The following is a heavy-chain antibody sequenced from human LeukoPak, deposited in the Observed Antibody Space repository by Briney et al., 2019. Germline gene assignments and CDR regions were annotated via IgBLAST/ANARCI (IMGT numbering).Heavy chain of an antibody. V-gene: IGHV3-53*01. CDR2: LYSGGST. J-gene: IGHJ4*02. CDR1: GFTVSSNY. Sequence: GGSLRLSCAASGFTVSSNYLSWVRQAPGKGLEWVSVLYSGGSTYYADSVKGRFTISRDNSKNTLYLQMNSLRVEDTAVYYCASWPVGWYGEDSWGQGTLVTVSS. CDR3: ASWPVGWYGEDS. D-gene: IGHD6-19*01.